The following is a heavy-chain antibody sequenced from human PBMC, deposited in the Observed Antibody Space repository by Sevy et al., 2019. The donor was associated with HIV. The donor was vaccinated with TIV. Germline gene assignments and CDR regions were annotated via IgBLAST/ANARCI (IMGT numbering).Heavy chain of an antibody. CDR3: AKSPGVGGTWIQLWLFDY. CDR2: IRGSGGST. Sequence: GGSLRLSCAASGFTFSSYAMSWVRQAPGKGLEWVSAIRGSGGSTYYADSVKGRFTISRDNSKNTLYLQMNSLRAEDTAVYYCAKSPGVGGTWIQLWLFDYWGQGTLVTVSS. J-gene: IGHJ4*02. CDR1: GFTFSSYA. D-gene: IGHD5-18*01. V-gene: IGHV3-23*01.